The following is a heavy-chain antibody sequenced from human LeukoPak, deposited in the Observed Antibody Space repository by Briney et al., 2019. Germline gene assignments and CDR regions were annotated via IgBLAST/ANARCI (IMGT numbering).Heavy chain of an antibody. CDR3: ASGKDGYNMGVDY. CDR2: INPNSGST. Sequence: ASVKVSCKASGYTFTDSYMHWVRQAPGQGLEWMGRINPNSGSTNYAQKFQGRVTMPWDTSISTAYMELSRLRSDDTAVYYCASGKDGYNMGVDYWGQGTLVTVSS. V-gene: IGHV1-2*06. D-gene: IGHD5-24*01. J-gene: IGHJ4*02. CDR1: GYTFTDSY.